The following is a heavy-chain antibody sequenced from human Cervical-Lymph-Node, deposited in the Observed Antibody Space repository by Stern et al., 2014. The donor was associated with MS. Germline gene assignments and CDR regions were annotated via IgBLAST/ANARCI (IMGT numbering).Heavy chain of an antibody. CDR3: AAIGPLMEGAAFDI. D-gene: IGHD3-16*01. V-gene: IGHV4-31*03. CDR2: IHHRGAT. J-gene: IGHJ3*02. Sequence: VQLVESGPGLVKPSQTLSLSCTVSGAPVNSGGFYWTWIPPVPGKGLEWIGYIHHRGATFYNPPPKSRVTISDDTSENQVSLMLSSVTAADTAVYYCAAIGPLMEGAAFDIWGQGTLVTVSS. CDR1: GAPVNSGGFY.